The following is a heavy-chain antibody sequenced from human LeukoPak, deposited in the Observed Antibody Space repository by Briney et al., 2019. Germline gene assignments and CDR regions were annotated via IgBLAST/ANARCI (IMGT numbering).Heavy chain of an antibody. CDR2: VNADGGNT. Sequence: GGSLRLSCAASGFTFDNYRISWVRQALGKGMEWVSTVNADGGNTYYADSVKGRFTISRDNSKSTLILQMNSLRVEDTALYYCTKRVKYGGTWDHFADWGQGTLVTVSS. J-gene: IGHJ4*02. CDR3: TKRVKYGGTWDHFAD. D-gene: IGHD1-26*01. V-gene: IGHV3-23*01. CDR1: GFTFDNYR.